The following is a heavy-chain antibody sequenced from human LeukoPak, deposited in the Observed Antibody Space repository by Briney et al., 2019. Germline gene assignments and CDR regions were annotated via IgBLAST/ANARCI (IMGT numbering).Heavy chain of an antibody. Sequence: SETLSLTFTDSGGSISSSSYYWGWIRQPPGEGLEGIGSIYYSGSTYYNPSLKSRVTISVDTSKNQFSLKLSSVTAADTAVYYCARAGGYSGYLPLYYYYMDVWGKGTTVTVSS. CDR1: GGSISSSSYY. J-gene: IGHJ6*03. D-gene: IGHD5-12*01. CDR2: IYYSGST. V-gene: IGHV4-39*07. CDR3: ARAGGYSGYLPLYYYYMDV.